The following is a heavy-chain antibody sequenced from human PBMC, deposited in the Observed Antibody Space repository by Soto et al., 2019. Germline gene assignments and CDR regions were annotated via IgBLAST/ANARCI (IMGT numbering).Heavy chain of an antibody. CDR3: ARDRYGCNCCDAVDI. J-gene: IGHJ3*02. CDR2: ISPYNGKT. Sequence: QAQLVQSGAEVKKPGASVTISCKASGYTFTSKSLIWVRQAPGHGLEWLGWISPYNGKTEYANHFQGRVTMTRDTSTSTAYMELRSLRSDDTAVYYCARDRYGCNCCDAVDIWGQGTMVTVSS. V-gene: IGHV1-18*01. D-gene: IGHD5-18*01. CDR1: GYTFTSKS.